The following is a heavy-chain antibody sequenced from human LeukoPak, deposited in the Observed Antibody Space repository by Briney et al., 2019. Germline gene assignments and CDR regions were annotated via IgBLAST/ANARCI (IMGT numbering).Heavy chain of an antibody. J-gene: IGHJ3*02. CDR3: AKPSSGLDAFDI. CDR1: GFTFSSYG. D-gene: IGHD6-19*01. V-gene: IGHV3-30*18. Sequence: GRSLRLSCAASGFTFSSYGMHWVRQAPGKGLEWVAVISYDGSNKYYADSVKGRFTISRDNSKNTLYLQMNSLRAEDTAVYYCAKPSSGLDAFDIWGQGTMVTVSS. CDR2: ISYDGSNK.